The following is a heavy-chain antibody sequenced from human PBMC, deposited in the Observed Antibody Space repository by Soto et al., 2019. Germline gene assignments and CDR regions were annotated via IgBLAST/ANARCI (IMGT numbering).Heavy chain of an antibody. D-gene: IGHD3-22*01. CDR2: ISGSGGST. V-gene: IGHV3-23*01. CDR3: ATEHYYDSSGYYYEVDY. Sequence: PGGSLRLSCAASGFTFSSYAMSWVRQAPGKGLEWVSAISGSGGSTYYADSVKGRLTISRDNSKNTLYLQMNSLRAEDTAVYYCATEHYYDSSGYYYEVDYWGQGTLVTVSS. J-gene: IGHJ4*02. CDR1: GFTFSSYA.